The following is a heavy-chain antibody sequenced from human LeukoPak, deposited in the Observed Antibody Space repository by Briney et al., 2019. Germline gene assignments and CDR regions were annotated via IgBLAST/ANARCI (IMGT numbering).Heavy chain of an antibody. CDR1: GYTFTSYD. CDR2: MNPNSGNT. CDR3: AREYRHQPD. D-gene: IGHD5-12*01. Sequence: GASVTVSCTASGYTFTSYDINWVRQATGQGLEWMGWMNPNSGNTGYAQKFQGRFTMTWDTSITTAYMELSSLRSEDTAVYYCAREYRHQPDWGQGTLVTVSS. V-gene: IGHV1-8*01. J-gene: IGHJ4*02.